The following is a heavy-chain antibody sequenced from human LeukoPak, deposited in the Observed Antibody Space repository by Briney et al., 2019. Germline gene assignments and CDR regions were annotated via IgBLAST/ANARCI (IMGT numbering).Heavy chain of an antibody. V-gene: IGHV3-7*01. D-gene: IGHD4-11*01. CDR1: GFTFINSY. J-gene: IGHJ4*02. CDR2: LWPDGGAV. CDR3: AKLLGSVTTYDY. Sequence: GGSLRLSCAASGFTFINSYMSWVRQAPGKGLEWVATLWPDGGAVHYLDPVKGRFTIFRDNAENSLYLQMNSLTVGDTAVYYCAKLLGSVTTYDYWGQGTLVTVSS.